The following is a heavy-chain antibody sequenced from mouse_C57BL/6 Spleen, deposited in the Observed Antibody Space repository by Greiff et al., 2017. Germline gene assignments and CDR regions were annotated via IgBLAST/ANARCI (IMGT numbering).Heavy chain of an antibody. CDR3: ARGDTTVSDYYAMDY. J-gene: IGHJ4*01. CDR2: INPNYGTT. V-gene: IGHV1-39*01. D-gene: IGHD1-1*01. Sequence: VQLKESGPELVKPGASVKISCKASGYSFTDYNMNWVKQSNGKSLEWIGVINPNYGTTSYNQKFKGKATLTVDQSSSTAYMQLNSLTSEDSAVYYCARGDTTVSDYYAMDYWGQGTSVTVSS. CDR1: GYSFTDYN.